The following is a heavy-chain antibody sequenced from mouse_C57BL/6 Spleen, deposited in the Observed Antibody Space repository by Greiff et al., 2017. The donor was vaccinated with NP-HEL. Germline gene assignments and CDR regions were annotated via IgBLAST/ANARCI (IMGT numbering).Heavy chain of an antibody. D-gene: IGHD3-2*02. V-gene: IGHV3-6*01. Sequence: EVQLVESGPGLVKPSQSLSLTCSVTGYSITSGYYWNWIRQFPGNKLEWMGYISYDGSNNYNPSLKNRISITRDTSKNQFFLKLNSVTTEDTATXYCARDRGQRRLPEGYFDVWGTGTTVTVSS. J-gene: IGHJ1*03. CDR3: ARDRGQRRLPEGYFDV. CDR1: GYSITSGYY. CDR2: ISYDGSN.